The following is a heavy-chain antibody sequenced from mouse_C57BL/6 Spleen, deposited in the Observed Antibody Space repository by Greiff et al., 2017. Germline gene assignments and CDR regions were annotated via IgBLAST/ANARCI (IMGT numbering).Heavy chain of an antibody. J-gene: IGHJ4*01. D-gene: IGHD2-5*01. CDR2: IHPNSGST. CDR1: GYTFTSYW. V-gene: IGHV1-64*01. CDR3: AREGYSNYEGAMDY. Sequence: QVQLQQSGAELVKPGASVKLSCKASGYTFTSYWMHWVKQRPGQGLEWIGMIHPNSGSTNYNEKFKSKATLTVDKSSSTAYMQLSSLTSEDSAVYYCAREGYSNYEGAMDYWGQGTSVTVSS.